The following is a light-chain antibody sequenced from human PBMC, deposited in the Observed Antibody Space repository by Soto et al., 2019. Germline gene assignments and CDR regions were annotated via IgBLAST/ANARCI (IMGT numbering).Light chain of an antibody. CDR3: MQGLSDPWT. J-gene: IGKJ1*01. CDR2: FSF. Sequence: AMTQSPLSLPVTTGEPASISCRSSQSLLHSNGNTHLDWYLQKPGQSPQLLIYFSFNWASGVPARFSGSGTGTDFTLKISRVEADDVGVYYCMQGLSDPWTFGQGTKVEIK. CDR1: QSLLHSNGNTH. V-gene: IGKV2-28*01.